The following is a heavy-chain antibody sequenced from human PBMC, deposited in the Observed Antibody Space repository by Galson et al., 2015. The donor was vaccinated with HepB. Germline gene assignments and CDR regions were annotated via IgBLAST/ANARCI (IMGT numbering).Heavy chain of an antibody. CDR1: GFTFSSYA. CDR2: ISGSGGST. CDR3: AKETSSWVPYFDY. V-gene: IGHV3-23*01. Sequence: SLRLSCAASGFTFSSYAMSWVRQAPGKGLEWVSAISGSGGSTYYADSVKGRFTISRDNSENTLYLQVNSLRAEDTAVYYCAKETSSWVPYFDYWGQGTLVTVSS. D-gene: IGHD6-13*01. J-gene: IGHJ4*02.